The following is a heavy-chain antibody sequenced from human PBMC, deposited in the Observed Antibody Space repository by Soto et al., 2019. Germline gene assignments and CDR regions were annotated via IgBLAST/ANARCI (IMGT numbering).Heavy chain of an antibody. CDR3: AKVLDYDSSGSQYLDAYAL. CDR2: ISGSGGST. J-gene: IGHJ3*01. Sequence: GGSLRLSCAASGFTFSSYAMSWVRQAPGKGLEWVSAISGSGGSTYYADSVKGRFTISRDNSKNTLYLQMNSLRAEDTAVYYCAKVLDYDSSGSQYLDAYALCGQGTMVTASP. D-gene: IGHD3-22*01. V-gene: IGHV3-23*01. CDR1: GFTFSSYA.